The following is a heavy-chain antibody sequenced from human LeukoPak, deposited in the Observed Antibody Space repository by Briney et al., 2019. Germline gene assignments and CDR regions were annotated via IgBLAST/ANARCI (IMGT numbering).Heavy chain of an antibody. CDR1: GGSISSSSYY. J-gene: IGHJ4*01. CDR3: ARQRTRRAVAAGEDY. Sequence: SETLSLTCTVSGGSISSSSYYWGWIRQPPGKGLEWIGSIYYSGSTYCNPSLKSRVTISVDTSKNQFSLKLSSVTAADTAMYYCARQRTRRAVAAGEDYWGQGTLVTVSP. CDR2: IYYSGST. D-gene: IGHD6-19*01. V-gene: IGHV4-39*01.